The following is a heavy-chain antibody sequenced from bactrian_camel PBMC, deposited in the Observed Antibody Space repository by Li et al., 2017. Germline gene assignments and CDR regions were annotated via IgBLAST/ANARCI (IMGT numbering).Heavy chain of an antibody. Sequence: VQLVESGGGSVQAGGSLRLSCVVSGYSGRSMCAAWFRLLPGAKMREGVASIETSGGTTYYHDSVKGRFTISQENAKYTVYLHMTNLKPADTAMYYCAARRFGCYGETGRLVESGQGDFDYWGQGTQVTVS. J-gene: IGHJ6*01. CDR1: GYSGRSM. V-gene: IGHV3S40*01. CDR3: AARRFGCYGETGRLVESGQGDFDY. CDR2: IETSGGTT. D-gene: IGHD3*01.